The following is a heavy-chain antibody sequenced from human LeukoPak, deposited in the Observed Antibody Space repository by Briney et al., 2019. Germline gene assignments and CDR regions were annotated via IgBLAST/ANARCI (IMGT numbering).Heavy chain of an antibody. Sequence: PSETLSLTCTVSGGSVSSGSYYWSWIRQPPGKGLEWIGYIYYSGSTNYSPSLKSRVTISVDTSKNQFSLKLSSVTAADTAVYYCARGPIEDDSSGYPILEDYWGQGTLVTVSS. CDR3: ARGPIEDDSSGYPILEDY. V-gene: IGHV4-61*01. CDR2: IYYSGST. CDR1: GGSVSSGSYY. D-gene: IGHD3-22*01. J-gene: IGHJ4*02.